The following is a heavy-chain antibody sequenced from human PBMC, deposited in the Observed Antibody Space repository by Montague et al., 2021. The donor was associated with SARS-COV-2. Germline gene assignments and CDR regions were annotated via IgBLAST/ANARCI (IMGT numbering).Heavy chain of an antibody. CDR2: IDWDDDK. Sequence: PALVKPTQTLTLTCTFSGFSLSTSGMCVSWIRQPPGKALEWLAVIDWDDDKSYSPSLRTRLTISKDTSKNQVVLTMTNMDPVDTATYYCARMPDQVWLDYWGQGILVTVSS. V-gene: IGHV2-70*01. D-gene: IGHD5-18*01. CDR3: ARMPDQVWLDY. CDR1: GFSLSTSGMC. J-gene: IGHJ4*02.